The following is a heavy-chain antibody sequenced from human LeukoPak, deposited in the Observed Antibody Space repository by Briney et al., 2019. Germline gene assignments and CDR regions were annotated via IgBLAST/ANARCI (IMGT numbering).Heavy chain of an antibody. CDR3: AREQDVLGYCSGGSCRNWFDP. D-gene: IGHD2-15*01. CDR1: GGSISSYY. V-gene: IGHV4-59*01. CDR2: IYYSGST. Sequence: SETLSLTCTVSGGSISSYYWSWIRQPPGKGLEWIGYIYYSGSTNYNPSLKSRVTISVDTSKNRFSLKLSSVTAADTAVYYCAREQDVLGYCSGGSCRNWFDPWGQGTLVTVSS. J-gene: IGHJ5*02.